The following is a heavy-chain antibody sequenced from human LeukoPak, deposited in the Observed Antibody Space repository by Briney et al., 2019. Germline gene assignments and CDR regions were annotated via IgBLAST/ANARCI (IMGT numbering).Heavy chain of an antibody. CDR3: ARGPGGRSGYYPLEDYYYYYYMDV. V-gene: IGHV1-18*01. CDR2: ISAYNGNT. J-gene: IGHJ6*03. CDR1: GGTFSSYA. Sequence: ASVKVSCKASGGTFSSYAISWVRQAPGQGLEWMGWISAYNGNTNYAQNLQGRVTMTTDTSTSTAYMELRSLRSDDTAVYYCARGPGGRSGYYPLEDYYYYYYMDVWGKGTTVTVSS. D-gene: IGHD3-22*01.